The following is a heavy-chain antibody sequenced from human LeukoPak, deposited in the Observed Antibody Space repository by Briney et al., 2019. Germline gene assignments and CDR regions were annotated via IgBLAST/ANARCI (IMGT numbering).Heavy chain of an antibody. CDR2: ISTSSRYI. D-gene: IGHD2-2*01. J-gene: IGHJ5*02. CDR3: VRADCSGSTCYLRRSWFDP. Sequence: PGGSLRLSCAASGFTFSSFDMNWVRQAPGQGLELVSSISTSSRYIYYRDSVKGRFTISRDDAKNSLYLQMNSLRVEDTAVYYCVRADCSGSTCYLRRSWFDPWGQGTLVTVSS. V-gene: IGHV3-21*01. CDR1: GFTFSSFD.